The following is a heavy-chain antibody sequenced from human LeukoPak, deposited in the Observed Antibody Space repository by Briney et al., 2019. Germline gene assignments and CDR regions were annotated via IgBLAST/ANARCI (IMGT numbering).Heavy chain of an antibody. CDR2: ISYDGSNK. D-gene: IGHD2-15*01. V-gene: IGHV3-30-3*01. CDR1: GFTFSSYA. J-gene: IGHJ5*02. Sequence: GGSLRLSCAASGFTFSSYAMHWVRQAPGKGLEWVAVISYDGSNKYYADSVKGRFTISRDNSKNTLYLQMNSLRAEDTAVYYCAREYCSGGSCHGIDPWGQGTPVTVSS. CDR3: AREYCSGGSCHGIDP.